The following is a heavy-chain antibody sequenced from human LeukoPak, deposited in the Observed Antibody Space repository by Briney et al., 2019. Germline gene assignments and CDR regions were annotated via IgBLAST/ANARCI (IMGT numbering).Heavy chain of an antibody. CDR2: IKQDGSEK. CDR1: GFTFSSYW. J-gene: IGHJ4*02. Sequence: GGSLRLPCAASGFTFSSYWMSWVRQAPGKGLEWVANIKQDGSEKYYVDSVKGRFTISRDNAKNSLYLQMNSLRAEDTAVYYCAREGGYSSSSNDYWGQGTLVTVSS. D-gene: IGHD6-6*01. CDR3: AREGGYSSSSNDY. V-gene: IGHV3-7*01.